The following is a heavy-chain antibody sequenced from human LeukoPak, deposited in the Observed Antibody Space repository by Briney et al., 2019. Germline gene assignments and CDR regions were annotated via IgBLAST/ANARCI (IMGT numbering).Heavy chain of an antibody. CDR3: ARVYSGNYRLFDY. Sequence: GESLKISCKGTGYSFTSYWIGWVRQMPGKGLEWMGIIYPGDSDTTYNPSFEGQVTVSADKSTNTAYLQWSSLKASDTAIYFCARVYSGNYRLFDYWGQGTLVTVSS. CDR1: GYSFTSYW. V-gene: IGHV5-51*01. J-gene: IGHJ4*02. CDR2: IYPGDSDT. D-gene: IGHD1-26*01.